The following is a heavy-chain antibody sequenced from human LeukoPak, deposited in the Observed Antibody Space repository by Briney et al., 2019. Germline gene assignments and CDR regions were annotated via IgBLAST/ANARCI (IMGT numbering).Heavy chain of an antibody. Sequence: ASVKVSCKASGYTFTSYGISWVRQAPGQGLEWVGWISAYNGNTNYAQKLQGRVTMTTDTSTSTAYMELRSLRSDDTAVYYCARGNDSSGYFNPYAEYFQHWGQGTLVTVSS. D-gene: IGHD3-22*01. V-gene: IGHV1-18*01. CDR1: GYTFTSYG. CDR2: ISAYNGNT. J-gene: IGHJ1*01. CDR3: ARGNDSSGYFNPYAEYFQH.